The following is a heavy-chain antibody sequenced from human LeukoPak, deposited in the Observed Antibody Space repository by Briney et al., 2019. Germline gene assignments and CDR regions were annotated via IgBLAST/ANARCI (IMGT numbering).Heavy chain of an antibody. Sequence: GGSLRLSCAASGFTFANYAMSWVRQAPGKGLEFVSSISRSGDTTFYADSVKGRFTISRDNSKDTLYLQMDRLRADDAAAYYCAKSRLAAAGAASDYWGQGTLVTVSS. CDR1: GFTFANYA. CDR3: AKSRLAAAGAASDY. J-gene: IGHJ4*02. CDR2: ISRSGDTT. D-gene: IGHD6-13*01. V-gene: IGHV3-23*01.